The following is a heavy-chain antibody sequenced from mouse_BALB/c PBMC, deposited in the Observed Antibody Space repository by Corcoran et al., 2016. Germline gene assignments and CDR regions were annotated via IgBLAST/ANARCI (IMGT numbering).Heavy chain of an antibody. J-gene: IGHJ2*01. CDR2: INTETGEP. CDR1: GYTFTDYS. D-gene: IGHD2-3*01. Sequence: QIQLVKAGPELKKPGETVKISCKASGYTFTDYSMHWVKQAPGKGLKWMGWINTETGEPTYADDFKGRFAFSLETSASTAYLQINNLKNEDPATYFCARWRGWLLDYWGQGTTLTVSS. V-gene: IGHV9-2-1*01. CDR3: ARWRGWLLDY.